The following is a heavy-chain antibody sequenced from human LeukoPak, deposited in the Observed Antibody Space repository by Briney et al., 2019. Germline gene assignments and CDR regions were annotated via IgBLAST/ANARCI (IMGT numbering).Heavy chain of an antibody. J-gene: IGHJ4*02. CDR2: IYYSGST. CDR1: GGSVSSGSYY. V-gene: IGHV4-61*01. D-gene: IGHD3-10*01. CDR3: AGSNAHSMVRGGIDV. Sequence: TSETLSLTCTVSGGSVSSGSYYWRWIRQPPGRGLDWNGYIYYSGSTNYNPSLKSRVTKAVYTSKNQIALKLSSVTAADMAVYDCAGSNAHSMVRGGIDVWGQGTLVTVSS.